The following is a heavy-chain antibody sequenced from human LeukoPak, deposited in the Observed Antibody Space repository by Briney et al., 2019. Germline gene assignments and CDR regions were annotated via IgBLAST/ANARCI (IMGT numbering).Heavy chain of an antibody. V-gene: IGHV3-48*01. CDR3: AKSSNYGGAYFDY. Sequence: PGGSLRLSCAASGFSFGSYSMNWVRLAPGKGLEWVSYISGSGTTIYYADSVRGRFTISRDNAKNSLFLQMNSLRVEDTAVYYCAKSSNYGGAYFDYWGQGTLVTVSS. CDR2: ISGSGTTI. D-gene: IGHD3-10*01. CDR1: GFSFGSYS. J-gene: IGHJ4*02.